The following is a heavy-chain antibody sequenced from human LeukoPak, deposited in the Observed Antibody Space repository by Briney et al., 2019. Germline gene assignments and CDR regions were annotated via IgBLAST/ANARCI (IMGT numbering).Heavy chain of an antibody. CDR2: IRFDGSDD. V-gene: IGHV3-30*02. CDR3: AKDLGGGTCATDY. Sequence: PPGGSLRLSCAASGFTFNSYGIHWVRQAPGKGLEWVAFIRFDGSDDTYADSVKGRFIISRDNSKITLYLQMDSLRPEDTAVYYCAKDLGGGTCATDYWGQGTLVTVSS. D-gene: IGHD3-16*01. J-gene: IGHJ4*02. CDR1: GFTFNSYG.